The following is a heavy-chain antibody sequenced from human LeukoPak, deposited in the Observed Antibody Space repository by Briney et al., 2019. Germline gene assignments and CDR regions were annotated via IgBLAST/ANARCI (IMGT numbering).Heavy chain of an antibody. Sequence: SGGSLRLSCAASGFTFSRHAMPWVRQATGKGLEGVSIIDRGGDTNYAGSVKGRFTISRDNSKNTLYLQMNSLRVDDTALYYCAKGVFGVNRAFDYWGQGTLVTVSS. D-gene: IGHD3-3*01. CDR1: GFTFSRHA. CDR2: IIDRGGDT. CDR3: AKGVFGVNRAFDY. J-gene: IGHJ4*02. V-gene: IGHV3-23*01.